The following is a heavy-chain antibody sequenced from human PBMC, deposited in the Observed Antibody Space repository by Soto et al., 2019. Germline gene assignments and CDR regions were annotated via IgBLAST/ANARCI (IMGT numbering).Heavy chain of an antibody. J-gene: IGHJ6*02. CDR2: IRGSGGST. CDR3: AKGGPDYDFGSGYYTGINYYYGMDV. Sequence: RGSLRLSCAASGFTFSSYAMSWVRQAPGKGLEWVSAIRGSGGSTLYADPVQGRLTTSRDNSKNTLYLQMNSLRAEDMAVYYCAKGGPDYDFGSGYYTGINYYYGMDVWGQGTTVTVSS. D-gene: IGHD3-3*01. V-gene: IGHV3-23*01. CDR1: GFTFSSYA.